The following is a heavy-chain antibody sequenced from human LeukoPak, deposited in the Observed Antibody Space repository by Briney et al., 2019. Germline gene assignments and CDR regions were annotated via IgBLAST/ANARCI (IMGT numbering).Heavy chain of an antibody. CDR3: TRVEETATTAAIIRKYSYYYYYMDV. J-gene: IGHJ6*03. CDR2: KKQDGSEK. CDR1: GFTFSTYR. D-gene: IGHD4-11*01. Sequence: GGSLRLSCAASGFTFSTYRMSWVRQAPGKGLEWVASKKQDGSEKHYVDSVKGRFTISRDNAKNSLYLQMSSLRAEDTAVYYCTRVEETATTAAIIRKYSYYYYYMDVWGKGNTVTVSS. V-gene: IGHV3-7*01.